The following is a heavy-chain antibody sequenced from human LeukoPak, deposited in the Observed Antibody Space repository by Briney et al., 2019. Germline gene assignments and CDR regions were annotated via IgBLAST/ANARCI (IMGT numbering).Heavy chain of an antibody. J-gene: IGHJ6*02. CDR3: AKNVGSGRGVPYGMDV. Sequence: GGSLTLSCAASGFTFGDYAMRWVRQAPGKGLEWVSAISGVSGSTTIYAASVKGRFTVSRDNSKSRLFLQMNSLRAEDTAVYYCAKNVGSGRGVPYGMDVWGQGTTVTVAS. CDR1: GFTFGDYA. V-gene: IGHV3-23*01. CDR2: ISGVSGSTT. D-gene: IGHD3-10*01.